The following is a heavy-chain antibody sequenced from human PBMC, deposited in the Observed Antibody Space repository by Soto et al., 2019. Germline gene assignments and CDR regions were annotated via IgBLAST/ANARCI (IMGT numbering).Heavy chain of an antibody. D-gene: IGHD2-2*01. CDR1: GGTFSNYA. V-gene: IGHV1-69*01. CDR2: IIPIFGTV. CDR3: AQRCSSSDCPRNYHYAMDV. Sequence: QVQLVQSGAEVKKPGSSVKVSCKASGGTFSNYAIIWLRQAPGQGLEWVGGIIPIFGTVNNAQKFQGRVRITADESTGSAYMELSGLRSDDTAVYYCAQRCSSSDCPRNYHYAMDVWGQGTTVTVS. J-gene: IGHJ6*02.